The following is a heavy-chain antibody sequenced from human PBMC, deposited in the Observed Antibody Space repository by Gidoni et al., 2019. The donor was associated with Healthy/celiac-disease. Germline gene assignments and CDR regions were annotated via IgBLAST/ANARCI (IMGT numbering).Heavy chain of an antibody. CDR3: ARLVGAIYFDY. J-gene: IGHJ4*02. D-gene: IGHD1-26*01. CDR2: IYYSGST. CDR1: GGSISSYS. Sequence: HVQLQESRPGLAKQSETLSLTCTLSGGSISSYSWCWIRQLPVKGLEWIGYIYYSGSTNYNPSLKGRVTISVDTSKNQFSLKLSSVTAADTAGYYCARLVGAIYFDYWGQGTLVTVSA. V-gene: IGHV4-59*01.